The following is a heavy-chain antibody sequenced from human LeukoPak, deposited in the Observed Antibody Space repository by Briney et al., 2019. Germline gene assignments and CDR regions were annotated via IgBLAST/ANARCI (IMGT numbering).Heavy chain of an antibody. J-gene: IGHJ4*02. V-gene: IGHV1-69*05. CDR1: GYTFTGYY. CDR2: IIPIFGTA. Sequence: GASVKVSCKASGYTFTGYYMHWVRQASGQGLEWMGGIIPIFGTANYAQKFQGRVTITTDESTSTAYMELSSLRSEDTAVYYCARVGYYDRQPSDYWGQGTLVTVSS. CDR3: ARVGYYDRQPSDY. D-gene: IGHD3-22*01.